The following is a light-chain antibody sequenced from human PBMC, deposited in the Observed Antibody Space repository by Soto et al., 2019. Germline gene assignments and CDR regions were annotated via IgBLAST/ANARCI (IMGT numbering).Light chain of an antibody. J-gene: IGKJ1*01. V-gene: IGKV3-15*01. Sequence: EIVMTQSPATLSVSPGERATLSCRASQSVSSSLAWYQQKTGQAPRLLIYGASTRATGIPARFSGSGSGTEFTLTISSLQSEDFAVYYCQQYNSGPRTFGQGTTVEIK. CDR1: QSVSSS. CDR3: QQYNSGPRT. CDR2: GAS.